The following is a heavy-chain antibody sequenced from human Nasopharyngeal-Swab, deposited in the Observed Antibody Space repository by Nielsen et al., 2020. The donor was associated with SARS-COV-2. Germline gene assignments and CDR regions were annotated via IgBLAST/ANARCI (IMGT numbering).Heavy chain of an antibody. Sequence: GESLKISCAASGFTFRDYSMSWVRQAPGKGLEWVSVISGSGGSTYYADSVKGRFTISRDNSKNTLYLQMNSLRAEDTAVYYCARYDDYYDSSGYAYWGQGTLVTVSS. CDR3: ARYDDYYDSSGYAY. J-gene: IGHJ4*02. D-gene: IGHD3-22*01. CDR2: ISGSGGST. V-gene: IGHV3-23*01. CDR1: GFTFRDYS.